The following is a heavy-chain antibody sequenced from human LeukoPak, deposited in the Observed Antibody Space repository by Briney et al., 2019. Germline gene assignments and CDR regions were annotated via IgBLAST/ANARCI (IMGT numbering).Heavy chain of an antibody. D-gene: IGHD3-22*01. J-gene: IGHJ4*02. Sequence: ASVKVSCKASGYTFTSYGISWVRQAPGQGLEWMGWISAYNGNTNYAQKLQGRVTMTRDTSISTAYMELSRLRSDDTAVYYCARDARYYDSSGYYYYFDYWGQGTLVTVSS. CDR3: ARDARYYDSSGYYYYFDY. V-gene: IGHV1-18*01. CDR1: GYTFTSYG. CDR2: ISAYNGNT.